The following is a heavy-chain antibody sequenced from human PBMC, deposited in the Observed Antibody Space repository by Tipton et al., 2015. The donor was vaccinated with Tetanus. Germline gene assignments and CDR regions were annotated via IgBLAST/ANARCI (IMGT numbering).Heavy chain of an antibody. CDR3: ARDDSGTLDY. D-gene: IGHD1-26*01. Sequence: LSLTCAASGFTFTDFYMSWIRQAPGKGLEWLSYITGSGSTIHYADSVKGRFTISRDYAKNSLYLQMNGLRADDTAIYYCARDDSGTLDYWGQGTLVSVSS. V-gene: IGHV3-11*01. CDR1: GFTFTDFY. CDR2: ITGSGSTI. J-gene: IGHJ4*02.